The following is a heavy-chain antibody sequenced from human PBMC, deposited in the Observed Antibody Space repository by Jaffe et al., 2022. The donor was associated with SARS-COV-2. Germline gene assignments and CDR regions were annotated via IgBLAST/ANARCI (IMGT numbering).Heavy chain of an antibody. Sequence: QVQLVESGGGVVQPGRSLRLSCAASGFTFSSYAMHWVRQAPGKGLEWVAVISYDGSNKYYADSVKGRFTISRDNSKNTLYLQMNSLRAEDTAVYYCARAKDSSGWSDYWGQGTLVTVSS. CDR1: GFTFSSYA. V-gene: IGHV3-30-3*01. CDR2: ISYDGSNK. J-gene: IGHJ4*02. CDR3: ARAKDSSGWSDY. D-gene: IGHD6-19*01.